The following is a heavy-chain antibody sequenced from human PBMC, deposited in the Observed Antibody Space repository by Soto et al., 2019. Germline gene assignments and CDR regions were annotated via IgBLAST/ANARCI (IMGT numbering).Heavy chain of an antibody. CDR3: ARTLGP. Sequence: QVQLQESGPGLVKPSQTLSLTCTVSGASISRVGYYWTRIRQHPGKGLEWIGYIYYTGSTYYAPSLKTRVTISVDTSKNHFTLKLRTVTAADTAVYYCARTLGPWGQGTLVSVPS. CDR2: IYYTGST. J-gene: IGHJ5*02. V-gene: IGHV4-31*03. CDR1: GASISRVGYY.